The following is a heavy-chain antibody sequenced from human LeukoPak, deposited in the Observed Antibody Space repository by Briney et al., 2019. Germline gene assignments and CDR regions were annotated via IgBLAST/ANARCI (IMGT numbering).Heavy chain of an antibody. D-gene: IGHD6-13*01. J-gene: IGHJ4*02. V-gene: IGHV3-74*01. CDR1: GFTFSSYW. CDR3: ARDPSSWNGYFDS. Sequence: GGSLRLSCEASGFTFSSYWMHWVRQAPGKGLVWVSRIDSDGSSTSYADSVKGRFTISRDNARNTVYLQMISLRADDTAVYYCARDPSSWNGYFDSWGQGTLVTVSS. CDR2: IDSDGSST.